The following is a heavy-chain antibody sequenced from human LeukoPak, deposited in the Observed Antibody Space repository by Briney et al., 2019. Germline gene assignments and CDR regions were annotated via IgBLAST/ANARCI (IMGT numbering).Heavy chain of an antibody. D-gene: IGHD4-23*01. CDR2: IYNSGGT. CDR3: ARYRGNSNGGFDP. J-gene: IGHJ5*02. V-gene: IGHV4-59*01. CDR1: GGSISSYY. Sequence: PSETLSLTCTVSGGSISSYYWSWIRQPPGKGLEWIGNIYNSGGTNYNPSLKSRVTTSVDTSKNQFSLKLTSVTAADTAVYYCARYRGNSNGGFDPWGQGTLVTVSS.